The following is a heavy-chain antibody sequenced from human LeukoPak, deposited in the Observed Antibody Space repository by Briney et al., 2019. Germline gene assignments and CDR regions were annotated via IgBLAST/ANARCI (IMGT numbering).Heavy chain of an antibody. Sequence: GGSLRLSCAASGFTFTSYAMNWVRQAPGKGLEWVSHISSSSGTIYYADSVKGRFTISRDNAKNSLYLQMNSLRAEDTAVYYCARSGFYDSSGYYRAFDIWGQGTMVTVSS. D-gene: IGHD3-22*01. CDR1: GFTFTSYA. V-gene: IGHV3-48*04. CDR3: ARSGFYDSSGYYRAFDI. CDR2: ISSSSGTI. J-gene: IGHJ3*02.